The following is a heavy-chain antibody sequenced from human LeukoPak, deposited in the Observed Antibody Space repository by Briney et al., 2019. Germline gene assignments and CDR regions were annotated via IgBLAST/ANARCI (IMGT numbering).Heavy chain of an antibody. CDR3: ARGEEPYYYGMDV. D-gene: IGHD1-14*01. CDR1: GFTFSSYS. J-gene: IGHJ6*02. CDR2: ISSSSSYI. V-gene: IGHV3-21*01. Sequence: PGGSLRLSCAASGFTFSSYSMNWVRQAPGKGLEWVSSISSSSSYIYYADSVKGRFTISRDNAKNSLYLQMNSLRAEDTAVYYCARGEEPYYYGMDVWGQGTTVTVSS.